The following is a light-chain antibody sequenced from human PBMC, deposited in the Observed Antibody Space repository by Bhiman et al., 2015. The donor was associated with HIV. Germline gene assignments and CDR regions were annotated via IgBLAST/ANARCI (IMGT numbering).Light chain of an antibody. CDR2: GVS. CDR3: QSYDSSLSAPVV. V-gene: IGLV2-14*03. Sequence: QSALTQPASVSGSPGQSITISCTGTSSDVGGYDYVSWYQQHPGKAPKLLIYGVSNRPSGVPDRFSGSKSGTSASLAITGLQAEDEADYYCQSYDSSLSAPVVFGGGTKLTVL. CDR1: SSDVGGYDY. J-gene: IGLJ2*01.